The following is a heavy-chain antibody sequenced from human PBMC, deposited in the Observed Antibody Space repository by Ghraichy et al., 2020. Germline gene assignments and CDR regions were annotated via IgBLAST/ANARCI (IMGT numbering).Heavy chain of an antibody. CDR1: GDSVSSNSAA. Sequence: SQTLSLTCAISGDSVSSNSAAWNWIRQSPSRGLEWLGRTYYRSKWYNDYAVSVKSRITINPDTSKNQFSLQLNSVTPEDTAVYYCAREGGAAGPEEGWFDPSGQGTLVTVSS. V-gene: IGHV6-1*01. J-gene: IGHJ5*02. CDR2: TYYRSKWYN. D-gene: IGHD6-13*01. CDR3: AREGGAAGPEEGWFDP.